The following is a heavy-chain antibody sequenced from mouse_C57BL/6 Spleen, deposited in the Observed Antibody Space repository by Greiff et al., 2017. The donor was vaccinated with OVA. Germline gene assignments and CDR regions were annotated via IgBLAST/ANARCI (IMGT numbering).Heavy chain of an antibody. D-gene: IGHD1-1*01. CDR1: GYTFTSYW. CDR2: IDPSSGGT. J-gene: IGHJ3*01. V-gene: IGHV1-72*01. CDR3: AGGNYYGSSPFAY. Sequence: VQLQQPGAELVKPGASVKLSCKASGYTFTSYWMHWVKQRPGRGLEWIGRIDPSSGGTKYNEKFKSKATLTVDKPSSTAYMQLSSLTSEDSAVYYCAGGNYYGSSPFAYWGQGTLVTVSA.